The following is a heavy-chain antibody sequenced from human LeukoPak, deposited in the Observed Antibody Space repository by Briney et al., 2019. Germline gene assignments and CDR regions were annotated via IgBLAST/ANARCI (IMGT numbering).Heavy chain of an antibody. J-gene: IGHJ3*02. CDR1: GASINSDY. CDR3: ARSTVTKSDDAFDI. D-gene: IGHD4-17*01. Sequence: PSETLSLTCTVSGASINSDYWSWIRQPPGKGLEWIGFIYYSGSTNYNPSLKSRVTISVDTSKNQFSLKMTSVTAADTAVYYCARSTVTKSDDAFDIWGQGTMVTVSS. V-gene: IGHV4-59*01. CDR2: IYYSGST.